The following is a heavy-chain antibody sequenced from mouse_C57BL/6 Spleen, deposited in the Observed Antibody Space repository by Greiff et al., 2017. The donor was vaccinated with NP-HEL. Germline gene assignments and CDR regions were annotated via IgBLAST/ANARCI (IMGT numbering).Heavy chain of an antibody. J-gene: IGHJ4*01. V-gene: IGHV1-72*01. CDR2: IDPNSGGT. D-gene: IGHD1-1*01. Sequence: QVQLQQPGAELVKPGASVKLSCKASGYTFTSYWMHWVKQRPGRGLEWIGRIDPNSGGTKYNEKFKSKATLTVDKPSSTVYMQLSSLTSEEAAVYYGGGGYYGNGDYAMDYWGQGTSVTVSS. CDR3: GGGYYGNGDYAMDY. CDR1: GYTFTSYW.